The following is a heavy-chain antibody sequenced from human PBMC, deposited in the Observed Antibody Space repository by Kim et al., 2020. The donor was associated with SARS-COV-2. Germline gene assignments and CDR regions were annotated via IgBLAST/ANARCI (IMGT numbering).Heavy chain of an antibody. CDR3: ASTRPSGGWAFDY. CDR2: IYHSGST. Sequence: SETLSLTCAVSGGSISSSNWWSWVRQPPGKGLEWIGEIYHSGSTNYNPSLKSRVTISVDKSKNQFSLKLSSVTAADTAVYYCASTRPSGGWAFDYWGQGTLVTVSS. CDR1: GGSISSSNW. J-gene: IGHJ4*02. V-gene: IGHV4-4*02. D-gene: IGHD3-10*01.